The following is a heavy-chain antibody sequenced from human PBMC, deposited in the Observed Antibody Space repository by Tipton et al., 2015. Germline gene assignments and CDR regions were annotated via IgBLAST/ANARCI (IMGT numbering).Heavy chain of an antibody. V-gene: IGHV1-69*01. J-gene: IGHJ4*02. CDR1: GGSFNNHA. D-gene: IGHD3-9*01. Sequence: SGGSFNNHAISWVRQAPGQGLEWMGHIIPIFGTAHYAQKFQGRVTITSDESTSTVYMEVSSLRSEDTAVYYCARLDRSFDYWGQGALVTVSS. CDR2: IIPIFGTA. CDR3: ARLDRSFDY.